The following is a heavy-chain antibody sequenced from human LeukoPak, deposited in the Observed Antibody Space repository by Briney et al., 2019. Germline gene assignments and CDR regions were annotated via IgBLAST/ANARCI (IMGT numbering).Heavy chain of an antibody. J-gene: IGHJ6*03. CDR3: AKDRAAAGLNYMDV. CDR2: ISWNSGTI. CDR1: GFTFDDYA. V-gene: IGHV3-9*01. D-gene: IGHD6-13*01. Sequence: GGSLRLSCAASGFTFDDYAMHWVRQAPGKGLEWVSGISWNSGTIDYAESVKGRFTISRDNSKNTLYLQMNSLRAEDTAVYYCAKDRAAAGLNYMDVWGKGTTVTISS.